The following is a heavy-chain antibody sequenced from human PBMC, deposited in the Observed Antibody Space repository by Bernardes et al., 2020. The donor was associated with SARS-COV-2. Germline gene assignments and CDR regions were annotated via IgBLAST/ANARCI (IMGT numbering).Heavy chain of an antibody. CDR3: VKSYGSDWYHIDD. CDR1: GFTFSSYA. V-gene: IGHV3-64D*08. D-gene: IGHD6-19*01. J-gene: IGHJ4*02. Sequence: GGSLRLSCSASGFTFSSYAMHWVRQAPGKGLEYVAGFPSNGGAIVYAKSVEGRFSISRDNSKNTLYLQMGSLRAEDTAVYYCVKSYGSDWYHIDDWGQGTQVTVSS. CDR2: FPSNGGAI.